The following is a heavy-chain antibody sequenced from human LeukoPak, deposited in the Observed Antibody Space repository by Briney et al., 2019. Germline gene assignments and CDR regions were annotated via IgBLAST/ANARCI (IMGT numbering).Heavy chain of an antibody. Sequence: SETLSLTCTVSGGSISSGNYYWGWLRQPPGKGLEWIGYIYYSGSTDYNPSLKSRVTISVKTSKNQFSLKLSSVTAADTAVYYCAPFGGGYFDYWGQGTLVTVSS. V-gene: IGHV4-61*05. CDR2: IYYSGST. J-gene: IGHJ4*02. CDR1: GGSISSGNYY. D-gene: IGHD3-10*01. CDR3: APFGGGYFDY.